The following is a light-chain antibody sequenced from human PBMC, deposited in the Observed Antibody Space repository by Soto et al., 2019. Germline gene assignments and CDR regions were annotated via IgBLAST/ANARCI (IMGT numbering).Light chain of an antibody. CDR1: QSISSW. Sequence: DIQMTQSPSTLSASVGDRVTITCRASQSISSWLAWYQQKPGKAPKLLIYDASSLKSGVPSRFSCSGSCSECTLTISIMQPDSFANYYCQQYNSYPVRCTFGQGTKLDIK. J-gene: IGKJ2*02. CDR3: QQYNSYPVRCT. CDR2: DAS. V-gene: IGKV1-5*01.